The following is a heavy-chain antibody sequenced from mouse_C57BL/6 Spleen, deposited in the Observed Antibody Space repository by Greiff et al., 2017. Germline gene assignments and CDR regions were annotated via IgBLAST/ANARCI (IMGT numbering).Heavy chain of an antibody. D-gene: IGHD1-1*02. J-gene: IGHJ2*01. CDR3: ARGGQGGYFDY. CDR1: GYAFSSYW. CDR2: IYPGDGDT. V-gene: IGHV1-80*01. Sequence: VQLQQSGAELVKPGASVKISCKASGYAFSSYWMNWVKQRPGKGLEWIGQIYPGDGDTNYNGKFKGKATLTADKSSSTAYMRLSSLTSEDSAVYFCARGGQGGYFDYWGQGTTLTVSS.